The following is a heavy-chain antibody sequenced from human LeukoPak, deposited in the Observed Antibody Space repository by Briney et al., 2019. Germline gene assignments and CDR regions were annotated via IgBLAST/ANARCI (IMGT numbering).Heavy chain of an antibody. Sequence: SETLSLTCTVSGGSISSYYWSWIRQPPGKGLEWIGYIYYSGSTNYNPSLKSRVTMSVDTSKNQFSLKLSPVTAADTAEYYCARERGIVATTYYYYYYMDVWGKGTTVTISS. CDR3: ARERGIVATTYYYYYYMDV. V-gene: IGHV4-59*12. CDR1: GGSISSYY. D-gene: IGHD5-12*01. CDR2: IYYSGST. J-gene: IGHJ6*03.